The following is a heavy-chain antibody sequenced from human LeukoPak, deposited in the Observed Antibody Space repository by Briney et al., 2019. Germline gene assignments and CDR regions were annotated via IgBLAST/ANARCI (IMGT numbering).Heavy chain of an antibody. CDR2: MNPNSGNT. Sequence: GASVTVSCTASGYTFTSYDLNWVRQATGQGLEWIGWMNPNSGNTGYAQKFQGRVTLTRSTSISTAYMELRSLRSDDTAVHYCARGDYSSSWTYYFDYWGQGTLVTVSS. CDR3: ARGDYSSSWTYYFDY. D-gene: IGHD6-13*01. J-gene: IGHJ4*02. V-gene: IGHV1-8*01. CDR1: GYTFTSYD.